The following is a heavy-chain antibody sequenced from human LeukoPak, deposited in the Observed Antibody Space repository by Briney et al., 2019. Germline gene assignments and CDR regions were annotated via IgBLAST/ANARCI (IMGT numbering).Heavy chain of an antibody. Sequence: PGGSLRLSCAASGFTFSDYSMNWVRQAPGKGLEWVSSISSSSSYIYYADSVKGRFTTSRDNAKNSLYLQMNSLRAEDTAVYYCAKGWLQSQPEFDFWGQGTLVTVSS. CDR2: ISSSSSYI. V-gene: IGHV3-21*01. CDR1: GFTFSDYS. J-gene: IGHJ4*02. D-gene: IGHD5-24*01. CDR3: AKGWLQSQPEFDF.